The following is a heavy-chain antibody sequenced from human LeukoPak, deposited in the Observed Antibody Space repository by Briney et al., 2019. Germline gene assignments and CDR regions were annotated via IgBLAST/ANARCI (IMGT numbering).Heavy chain of an antibody. D-gene: IGHD1-26*01. Sequence: PGRSLRLSCAASGLTFSSYAMHWVRQAPGKGLEWVAVISYDGSNKYYADSVKGRFTISGDKSKNTLYLQMNSLRPEDTAFYYCARGPGPVAGAKNPFDIWGQGTMVTVSS. J-gene: IGHJ3*02. V-gene: IGHV3-30*01. CDR2: ISYDGSNK. CDR3: ARGPGPVAGAKNPFDI. CDR1: GLTFSSYA.